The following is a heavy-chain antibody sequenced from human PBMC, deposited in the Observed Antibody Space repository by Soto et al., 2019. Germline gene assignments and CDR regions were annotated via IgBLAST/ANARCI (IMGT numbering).Heavy chain of an antibody. CDR2: ISYDGSNK. V-gene: IGHV3-30*18. CDR1: GFTFSSYG. CDR3: VKDTAVAGTNYGMDV. J-gene: IGHJ6*02. D-gene: IGHD6-19*01. Sequence: QVQLVESGGGVVQPGRSLRLSCAASGFTFSSYGMHWVRQAPGKGLEWVAVISYDGSNKYYADSVKGRFTISRDNSKNTLYLQMNSLRAEDTAVYYCVKDTAVAGTNYGMDVWGQGTTVTVSS.